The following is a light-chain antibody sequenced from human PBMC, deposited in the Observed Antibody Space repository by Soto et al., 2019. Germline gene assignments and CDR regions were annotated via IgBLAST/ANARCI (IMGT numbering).Light chain of an antibody. Sequence: EIVLTQSPATLSLSPGERATLSCRASESIRTYLAWYQQKPGQAPRLLIYDASTRATGIPARFSGSGSGTDFTLTIRSLEPEDFAVYYCQQRSNWPITFGQGTRLEIK. CDR1: ESIRTY. J-gene: IGKJ5*01. CDR2: DAS. CDR3: QQRSNWPIT. V-gene: IGKV3-11*01.